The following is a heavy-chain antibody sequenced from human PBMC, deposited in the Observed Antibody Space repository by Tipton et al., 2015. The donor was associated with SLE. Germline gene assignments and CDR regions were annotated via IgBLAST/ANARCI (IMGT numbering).Heavy chain of an antibody. D-gene: IGHD3-3*01. Sequence: TLSLTCTVSGGSFSSGGYYWSWVRQSAGKGLEWIGRIYISGSTNYNPSFESLVTISRDTAKNQFSLKLSSVTAADSAVYYCARGGDFWSGPTSNYYFYYYMDVWGKGTSVTVSS. CDR3: ARGGDFWSGPTSNYYFYYYMDV. CDR2: IYISGST. V-gene: IGHV4-61*02. J-gene: IGHJ6*03. CDR1: GGSFSSGGYY.